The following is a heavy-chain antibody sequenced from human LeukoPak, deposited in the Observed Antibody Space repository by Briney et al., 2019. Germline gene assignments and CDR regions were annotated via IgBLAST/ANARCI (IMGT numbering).Heavy chain of an antibody. CDR2: MNPNSGNT. Sequence: ASVKVSCKASGYTFTSYDINWVRQATGQGLEWMGWMNPNSGNTGYAQKFQGRVTITRNTSISTAYMELSSLRSEDTAVYYCARGILRFLERLRTELDYWGQGTLVTVSS. D-gene: IGHD3-3*01. J-gene: IGHJ4*02. V-gene: IGHV1-8*03. CDR3: ARGILRFLERLRTELDY. CDR1: GYTFTSYD.